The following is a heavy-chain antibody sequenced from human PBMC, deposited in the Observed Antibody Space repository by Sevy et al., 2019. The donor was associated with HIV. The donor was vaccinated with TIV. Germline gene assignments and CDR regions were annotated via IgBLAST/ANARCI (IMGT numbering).Heavy chain of an antibody. CDR2: LSTSGTS. V-gene: IGHV4-61*09. D-gene: IGHD2-21*02. Sequence: SETLSLTCSVSGGSISSGFYSWTWIRLPAGKGLEWIGHLSTSGTSNYNSSLKSRVIISVDTSKNQFSLKLTSVTAADTAVYYCARDRRNDFNGPAHYLDVWGKGTTVTVSS. CDR3: ARDRRNDFNGPAHYLDV. CDR1: GGSISSGFYS. J-gene: IGHJ6*03.